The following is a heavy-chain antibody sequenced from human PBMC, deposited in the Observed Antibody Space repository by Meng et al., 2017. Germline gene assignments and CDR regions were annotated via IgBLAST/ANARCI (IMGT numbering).Heavy chain of an antibody. CDR1: CGSFSGYY. Sequence: QVQLQQWGAGLLKPSETLSLTWSVYCGSFSGYYWSWIRHSPGKWLEWIGEINHSGSTNYNPSLKSRVTMSLDTSKNQFSLRLSSVTAADTAVYYCARSHSVTIVAFDYWGQGTLVTVSS. V-gene: IGHV4-34*02. CDR2: INHSGST. J-gene: IGHJ4*02. CDR3: ARSHSVTIVAFDY. D-gene: IGHD4-17*01.